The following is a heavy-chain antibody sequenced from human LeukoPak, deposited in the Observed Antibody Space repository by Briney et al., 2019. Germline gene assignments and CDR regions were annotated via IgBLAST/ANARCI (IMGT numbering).Heavy chain of an antibody. V-gene: IGHV3-74*01. D-gene: IGHD4-23*01. CDR2: INSDGSST. Sequence: GGSLRLSCAASGFTFSSYWMHWVRHAPGKGLVWVSHINSDGSSTSYADSVKGRFTISRDNAKNTLYLQMNSLRAEDTAVYYCAAGYSSDYGGNTYWGQGTLVTVSS. CDR1: GFTFSSYW. CDR3: AAGYSSDYGGNTY. J-gene: IGHJ4*02.